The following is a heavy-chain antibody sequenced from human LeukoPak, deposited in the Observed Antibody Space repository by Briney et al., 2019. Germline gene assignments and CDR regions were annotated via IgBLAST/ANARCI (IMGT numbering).Heavy chain of an antibody. Sequence: GGSLRLSCAASGFTFSSYAMSWVRQAPGKGLEWVSAISGSGGSTYYADSVKVRFTISRDNSKNTLYLQMNSLRAEDTAVYYCAKPQDYVWGSYRYAFDYWGQGTLVTVSS. CDR1: GFTFSSYA. CDR2: ISGSGGST. V-gene: IGHV3-23*01. D-gene: IGHD3-16*02. CDR3: AKPQDYVWGSYRYAFDY. J-gene: IGHJ4*02.